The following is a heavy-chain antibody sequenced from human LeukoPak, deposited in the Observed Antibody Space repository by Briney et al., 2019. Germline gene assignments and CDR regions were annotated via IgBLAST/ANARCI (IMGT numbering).Heavy chain of an antibody. CDR1: GGTFISYA. D-gene: IGHD5-12*01. J-gene: IGHJ4*02. V-gene: IGHV1-69*13. CDR3: ARSSGYDFYYFDY. Sequence: ASVKVSCKASGGTFISYAISWVRQAPGQGLEWMGGIIPIFGTANYAQKFQGRVTVTADESTSTAYMELSSLRSEDTAVYYCARSSGYDFYYFDYWGQGTLVTVSS. CDR2: IIPIFGTA.